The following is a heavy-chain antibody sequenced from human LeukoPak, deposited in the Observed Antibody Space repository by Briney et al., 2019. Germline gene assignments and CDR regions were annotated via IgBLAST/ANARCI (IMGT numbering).Heavy chain of an antibody. Sequence: SETLSLTCTVSGGSISSYYWSWIRQPPGKGLERIGYIYYSGSTNYNPSLKSRVTISVDTSKNQFSLKLSSVTAADTAVYYCARDQRTYDRDYYYGMDVWGQGTTVTVSS. CDR2: IYYSGST. CDR1: GGSISSYY. D-gene: IGHD3-22*01. CDR3: ARDQRTYDRDYYYGMDV. J-gene: IGHJ6*02. V-gene: IGHV4-59*12.